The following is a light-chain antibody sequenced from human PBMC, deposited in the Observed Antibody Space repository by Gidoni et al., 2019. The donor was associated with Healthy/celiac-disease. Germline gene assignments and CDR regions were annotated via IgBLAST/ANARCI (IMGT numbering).Light chain of an antibody. CDR2: CAA. CDR3: QQYNNWPYT. CDR1: QSVSSN. Sequence: EIVMTQSPATLSGSPGERATLSCRASQSVSSNLAWYQQKPGQAPRLLIYCAATRATGIPSRFSGSGSGTEFTLTISSLQSEDFAVYYCQQYNNWPYTFGQGTKLEIK. J-gene: IGKJ2*01. V-gene: IGKV3-15*01.